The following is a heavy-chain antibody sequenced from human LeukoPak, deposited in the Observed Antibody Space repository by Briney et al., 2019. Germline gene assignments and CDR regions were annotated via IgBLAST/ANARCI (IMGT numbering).Heavy chain of an antibody. CDR3: AREIRVATNWFDP. Sequence: GGSLRLSCAASGFTFSSYSMNWVRQAPGKGLEWVSSNSSSSSFIYYADSVKGRFAISRDNAKNSLYLQMNSLRAEDTAVYYCAREIRVATNWFDPWGQGTLVTVSS. CDR2: NSSSSSFI. V-gene: IGHV3-21*01. J-gene: IGHJ5*02. CDR1: GFTFSSYS. D-gene: IGHD5-12*01.